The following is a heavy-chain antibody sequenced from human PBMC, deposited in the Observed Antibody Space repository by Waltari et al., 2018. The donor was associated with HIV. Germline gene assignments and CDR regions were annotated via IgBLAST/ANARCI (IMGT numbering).Heavy chain of an antibody. Sequence: EVQLVESGGGLVKPGGSLRLSCAASGITFRNAWMSWVRQAPGKGLEWVGRIKSGAEGGTTDDAAAVKGRFTISRDDSKHTLYLQMDSLKTEDTAVYYCTTLWYSYDSTDYWGQGTLVTVSS. V-gene: IGHV3-15*01. J-gene: IGHJ4*02. D-gene: IGHD3-22*01. CDR3: TTLWYSYDSTDY. CDR1: GITFRNAW. CDR2: IKSGAEGGTT.